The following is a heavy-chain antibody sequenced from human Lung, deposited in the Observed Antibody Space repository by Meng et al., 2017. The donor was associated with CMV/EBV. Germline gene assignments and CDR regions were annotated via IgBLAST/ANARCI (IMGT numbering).Heavy chain of an antibody. CDR1: YTLTSYD. Sequence: YTLTSYDIDWVRQAAGHGLEWMGWMNPNSGNTGFAQKFQGRVTITRNTSISTAYMEVRSLRFEDTAVYYCARMGRYCSGGSCLRYFDYWGQGTLVTVSS. D-gene: IGHD2-15*01. J-gene: IGHJ4*02. CDR3: ARMGRYCSGGSCLRYFDY. V-gene: IGHV1-8*01. CDR2: MNPNSGNT.